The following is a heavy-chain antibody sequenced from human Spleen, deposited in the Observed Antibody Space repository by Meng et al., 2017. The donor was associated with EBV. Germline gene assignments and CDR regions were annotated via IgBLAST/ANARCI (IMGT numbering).Heavy chain of an antibody. V-gene: IGHV1-69*01. CDR1: GGTFRSDA. CDR2: LIPMSDAP. J-gene: IGHJ4*02. CDR3: ASESGRGFTPDD. D-gene: IGHD3-10*01. Sequence: QVQLVQSGAEVKKPXSSVKVSCKTSGGTFRSDAISWVRQAPGQGLEWMGGLIPMSDAPHYAQKFQGRVTITADESTSTHYMDLRGLRSEDTAVYYCASESGRGFTPDDWGQGTLGTVAS.